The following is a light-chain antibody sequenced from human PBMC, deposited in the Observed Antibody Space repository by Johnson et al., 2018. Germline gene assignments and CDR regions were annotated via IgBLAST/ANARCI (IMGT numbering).Light chain of an antibody. CDR1: SSNIGNNY. Sequence: QSVLTQPPSVSAAPGQKVTISCSGSSSNIGNNYVSWYQQLPGTAPKLLIYENNKRPSGIPDRFSGSTSGTSATLGITGLQTGDEADYYCGTWDSGLSAGNGFETGTKVTV. CDR2: ENN. V-gene: IGLV1-51*02. J-gene: IGLJ1*01. CDR3: GTWDSGLSAGNG.